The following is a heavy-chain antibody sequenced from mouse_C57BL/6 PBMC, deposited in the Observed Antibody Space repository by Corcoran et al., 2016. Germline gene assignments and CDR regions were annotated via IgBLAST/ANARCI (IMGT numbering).Heavy chain of an antibody. CDR2: ISYDGSN. CDR3: ARGNYGYDYAMDY. CDR1: GYSITSGYY. J-gene: IGHJ4*01. V-gene: IGHV3-6*01. Sequence: DVQLQESGPGLVKPSQSLSLTCSVTGYSITSGYYWNWIRQFPGNKLEWMGYISYDGSNNYNPSLKHRISITRDTSKNQFFLKLNSVTTEDTATYYCARGNYGYDYAMDYGVQGTSVTVSS. D-gene: IGHD2-2*01.